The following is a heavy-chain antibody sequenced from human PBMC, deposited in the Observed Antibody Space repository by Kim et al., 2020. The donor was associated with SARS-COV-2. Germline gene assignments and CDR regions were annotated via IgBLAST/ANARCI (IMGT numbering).Heavy chain of an antibody. Sequence: GGSLRLSCAASGFTVSSNYMSWVRQAPGKGLEWVSVIYSGGSTYYADSVKGRFTISRDNSKNTLYLQMNSLRAEDTAVYYCARQYDSSGYYETAEYYFDYWGQGTLVTVSS. J-gene: IGHJ4*02. CDR3: ARQYDSSGYYETAEYYFDY. CDR1: GFTVSSNY. V-gene: IGHV3-53*01. CDR2: IYSGGST. D-gene: IGHD3-22*01.